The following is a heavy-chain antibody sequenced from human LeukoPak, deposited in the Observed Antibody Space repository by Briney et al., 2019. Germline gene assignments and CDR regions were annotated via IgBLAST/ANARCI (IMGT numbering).Heavy chain of an antibody. J-gene: IGHJ4*02. CDR3: ARLGQYSYGLRGSYSSGYYFDY. CDR2: IYYSGST. D-gene: IGHD3-22*01. V-gene: IGHV4-39*01. Sequence: SETLSLTCTVSGGSISSYYWGWIRQPPGKGLEWIGSIYYSGSTYYNPSLKSRVTISVDTSKNQFSLKLSSVTAADTAVYYCARLGQYSYGLRGSYSSGYYFDYWGQGTLVTVSS. CDR1: GGSISSYY.